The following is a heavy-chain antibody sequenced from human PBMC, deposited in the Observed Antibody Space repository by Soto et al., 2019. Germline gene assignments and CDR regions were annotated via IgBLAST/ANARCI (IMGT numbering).Heavy chain of an antibody. V-gene: IGHV1-18*01. CDR2: ISAYDGKT. CDR1: GYTFNTYG. D-gene: IGHD3-3*01. CDR3: ARDPHEFWTSYWFDP. J-gene: IGHJ5*02. Sequence: ASVKVSCKTSGYTFNTYGINWVRQAPGQGLELMGWISAYDGKTTYAEKFQGRVSLTTDTSTSTAYMELRSLRSDDTAIYYCARDPHEFWTSYWFDPWGQGTPVTVSS.